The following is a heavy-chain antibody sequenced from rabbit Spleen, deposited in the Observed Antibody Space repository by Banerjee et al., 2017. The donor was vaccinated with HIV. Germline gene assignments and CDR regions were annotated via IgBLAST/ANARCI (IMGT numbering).Heavy chain of an antibody. D-gene: IGHD1-1*01. CDR3: ASNHPYASGSGDDFLFDL. V-gene: IGHV1S45*01. CDR1: GFSFSSSDY. CDR2: IAGSSSGFT. J-gene: IGHJ4*01. Sequence: QEQLVESGGGLVQPEGSLTLTCTASGFSFSSSDYICWVRQAPGKGLEWISCIAGSSSGFTYSATWAKGRFTISKTSSTTVTLQMTSLTVADTATYFCASNHPYASGSGDDFLFDLWGPGTLVTVS.